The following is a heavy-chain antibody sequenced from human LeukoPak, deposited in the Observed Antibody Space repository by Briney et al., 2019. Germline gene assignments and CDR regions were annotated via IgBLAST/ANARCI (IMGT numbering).Heavy chain of an antibody. CDR3: ARASFWSGYQYYFDY. V-gene: IGHV4-39*07. CDR1: GDSFSSVTDY. D-gene: IGHD3-3*01. CDR2: GDYSGGT. Sequence: PSETLSLTCTVSGDSFSSVTDYWAWIRQSPGKGLEWIASGDYSGGTYYNPSLKSRVTILVETSKNQFSLKLSSVTAADTAVYYCARASFWSGYQYYFDYWGQGTLVTVSS. J-gene: IGHJ4*02.